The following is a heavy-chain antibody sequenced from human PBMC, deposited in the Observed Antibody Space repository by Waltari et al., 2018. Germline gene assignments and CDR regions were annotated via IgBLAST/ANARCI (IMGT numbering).Heavy chain of an antibody. CDR3: ARAPVTRSDY. D-gene: IGHD3-16*02. J-gene: IGHJ4*02. CDR2: MNPNSGKT. Sequence: QVQLVQSGAEVKKPGPSVKVSCTDSGYTFTSYDINWVRQATGQVLEWMGWMNPNSGKTGYAQKFKCRVTMNRNSSISTAYMERSSLRSEDTAVYYCARAPVTRSDYGGQGTLVTVSS. CDR1: GYTFTSYD. V-gene: IGHV1-8*01.